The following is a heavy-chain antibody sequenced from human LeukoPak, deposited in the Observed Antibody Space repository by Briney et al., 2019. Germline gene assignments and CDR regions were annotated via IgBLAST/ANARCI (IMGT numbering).Heavy chain of an antibody. CDR1: GGSFSGYY. CDR3: ARQTGSGLFILP. V-gene: IGHV4-34*01. CDR2: INHSGST. D-gene: IGHD3/OR15-3a*01. Sequence: PSETLSLTCAVYGGSFSGYYWSWIRQPPGKGLEWIGEINHSGSTNYNPSLKSQVSISIDTSKNQFSLKLTSVTAADTAVYYCARQTGSGLFILPGGQGTLVTVSS. J-gene: IGHJ4*02.